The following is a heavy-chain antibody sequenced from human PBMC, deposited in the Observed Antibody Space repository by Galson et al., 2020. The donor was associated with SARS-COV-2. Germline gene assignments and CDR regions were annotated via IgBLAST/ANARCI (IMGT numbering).Heavy chain of an antibody. CDR2: IKPDGSEK. Sequence: GGSLRLSCAASGFTFSTYWMSWVRQAPGKGLEWVANIKPDGSEKYYVDSLKGRFTISRDNAKNSLYLQMNSLRAEDTAVYYCARPERDYYFDYWGQGTLVTGSS. J-gene: IGHJ4*02. CDR1: GFTFSTYW. V-gene: IGHV3-7*01. CDR3: ARPERDYYFDY.